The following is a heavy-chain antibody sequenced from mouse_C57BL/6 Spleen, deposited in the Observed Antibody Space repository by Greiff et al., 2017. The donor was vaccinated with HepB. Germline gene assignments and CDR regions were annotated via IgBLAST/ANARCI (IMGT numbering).Heavy chain of an antibody. V-gene: IGHV1-20*01. CDR2: INPYNGDT. D-gene: IGHD2-2*01. Sequence: EVQLQQSGPELVKPGDSVKISCKASGYSFTGYFMNWVMQSHGKSLEWIGRINPYNGDTFYNQKFKGKATLTVDKSSSTAHMELRSLTSEDSAVYYCARKGGYDWYFDVWGTGTTVTVSS. J-gene: IGHJ1*03. CDR3: ARKGGYDWYFDV. CDR1: GYSFTGYF.